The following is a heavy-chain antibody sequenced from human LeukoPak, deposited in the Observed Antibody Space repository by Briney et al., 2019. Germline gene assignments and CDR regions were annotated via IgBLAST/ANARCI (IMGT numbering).Heavy chain of an antibody. Sequence: SESLSLTCTVSGGSIISGAHYWSWIRQHPGKGLEWIGYIYYSGSTYYNPSLKSRVTISVDTSKNQFSLKLSSVTAADTAVYYCASIRGYSGYDERGYYFDYWGQETLVTVSS. J-gene: IGHJ4*02. CDR3: ASIRGYSGYDERGYYFDY. CDR1: GGSIISGAHY. V-gene: IGHV4-31*03. CDR2: IYYSGST. D-gene: IGHD5-12*01.